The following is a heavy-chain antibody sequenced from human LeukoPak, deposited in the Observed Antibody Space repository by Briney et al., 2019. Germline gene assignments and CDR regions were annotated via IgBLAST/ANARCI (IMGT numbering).Heavy chain of an antibody. J-gene: IGHJ4*02. V-gene: IGHV1-18*01. Sequence: GASVKVSCKASGYTFTSYGISWVRQAPGQGLEWMGWISAYNGNTNYAQKLQGRVTMTTDTSTSTAYMELRSLRSDDTAVYYCSVYMVRGVTHPGGDLDYWGQGTLVTVSS. CDR3: SVYMVRGVTHPGGDLDY. D-gene: IGHD3-10*01. CDR1: GYTFTSYG. CDR2: ISAYNGNT.